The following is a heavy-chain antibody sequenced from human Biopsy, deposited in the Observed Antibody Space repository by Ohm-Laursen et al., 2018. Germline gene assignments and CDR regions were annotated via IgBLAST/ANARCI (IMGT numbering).Heavy chain of an antibody. CDR2: INQSGST. V-gene: IGHV4-34*01. CDR3: ARGSGYFKLDV. J-gene: IGHJ6*02. D-gene: IGHD5-12*01. Sequence: TLSLTCAVNGESSSGYFWNWIRQPPGKGLEWIGEINQSGSTKYNPSLKRRATLSADSSNSQFSLRLTSVTAADTAIYYCARGSGYFKLDVWAKGPRSPSP. CDR1: GESSSGYF.